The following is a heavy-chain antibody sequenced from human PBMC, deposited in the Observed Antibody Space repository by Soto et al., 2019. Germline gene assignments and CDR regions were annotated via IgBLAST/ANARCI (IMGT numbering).Heavy chain of an antibody. V-gene: IGHV4-59*01. J-gene: IGHJ4*02. CDR2: IYYSGST. D-gene: IGHD3-3*01. Sequence: SETLSLTCTVSGGSISSYYWSWIRQPPGKGLEWIGYIYYSGSTNYNPSLKSRVTISVDTSKNQFSLKLSSVTAADTAVYYCARTQHYDFWSGYFYFDYWGQGTLVTVSS. CDR1: GGSISSYY. CDR3: ARTQHYDFWSGYFYFDY.